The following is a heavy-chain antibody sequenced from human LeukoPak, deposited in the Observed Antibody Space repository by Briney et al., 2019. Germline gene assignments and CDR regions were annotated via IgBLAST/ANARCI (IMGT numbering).Heavy chain of an antibody. D-gene: IGHD6-19*01. CDR3: ATPVAKYSSGWSLDY. V-gene: IGHV3-30*02. Sequence: GGSLRLSCAASGFTFSSYGMHWVRQAPGKGLEWVAFIRYDGSNKYYADSVKGRFTISRDNSKNTLYLQMNSLRAEDTAVYYCATPVAKYSSGWSLDYWGQGTLVTVSS. J-gene: IGHJ4*02. CDR1: GFTFSSYG. CDR2: IRYDGSNK.